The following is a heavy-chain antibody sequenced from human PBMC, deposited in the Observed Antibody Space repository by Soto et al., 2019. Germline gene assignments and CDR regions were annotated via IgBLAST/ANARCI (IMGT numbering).Heavy chain of an antibody. CDR1: GGSFSGYY. Sequence: SGTLSLTCAVYGGSFSGYYWSWIRQPPGKGLEWIGEINHSGSTNYNPSLKSRVTISVDTSKNQFSLKLSSVTAADTAVYYCARGYDNIMDIVVVPAAIRDYYYMDVWGKGTTVTVSS. J-gene: IGHJ6*03. V-gene: IGHV4-34*01. CDR3: ARGYDNIMDIVVVPAAIRDYYYMDV. D-gene: IGHD2-2*02. CDR2: INHSGST.